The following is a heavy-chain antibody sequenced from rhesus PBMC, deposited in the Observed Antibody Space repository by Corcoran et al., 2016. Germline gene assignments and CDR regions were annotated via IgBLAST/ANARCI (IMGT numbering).Heavy chain of an antibody. Sequence: QVQLQESGPGLVKPSETLSLTCTVSGGSISDSYYGNWIRQPPGKGLEWMGRIYGSGGSTSYNPSLKSRVTISKNTSKNQFSLKLSSVTAADTAVYYCAVSDYWNDDYFDYWGQGVLVTVSS. CDR2: IYGSGGST. D-gene: IGHD1-7*02. CDR1: GGSISDSYY. CDR3: AVSDYWNDDYFDY. J-gene: IGHJ4*01. V-gene: IGHV4-92*01.